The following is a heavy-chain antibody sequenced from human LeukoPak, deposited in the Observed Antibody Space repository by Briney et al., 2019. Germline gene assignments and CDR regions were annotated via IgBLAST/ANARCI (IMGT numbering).Heavy chain of an antibody. D-gene: IGHD3-9*01. J-gene: IGHJ5*02. CDR2: MSAGGSST. CDR1: GFTFSNYA. CDR3: AKDPTSVGGRHDWLLDS. Sequence: GGSLRLSCAASGFTFSNYAMSWVRQAPGKGLEWVSAMSAGGSSTWYADSVKGRLTISRDNSKNTLFLQMNSLRAEDTAVYYCAKDPTSVGGRHDWLLDSWGQGTLVTVSS. V-gene: IGHV3-23*01.